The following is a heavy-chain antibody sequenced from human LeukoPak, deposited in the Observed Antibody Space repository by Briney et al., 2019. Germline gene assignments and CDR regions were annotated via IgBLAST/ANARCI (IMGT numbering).Heavy chain of an antibody. Sequence: SETLSLTCTVSGGSISSYYWSWIRQPPGKGLEWIGYIYYSGSTNYNPSLKSRVTISVDTSKNQFSLKLSSVTAADTAVYYCARDVWGYYDSSGYSGPGTLYYMDVWGKGTTVTVSS. CDR3: ARDVWGYYDSSGYSGPGTLYYMDV. V-gene: IGHV4-59*01. D-gene: IGHD3-22*01. J-gene: IGHJ6*03. CDR2: IYYSGST. CDR1: GGSISSYY.